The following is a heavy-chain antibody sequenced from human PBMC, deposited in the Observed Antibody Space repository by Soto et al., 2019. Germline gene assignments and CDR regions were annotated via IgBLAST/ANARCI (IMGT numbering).Heavy chain of an antibody. CDR3: ARVWWRDCSSTSCDYYYMDV. CDR1: GFTFSDYY. V-gene: IGHV3-11*01. J-gene: IGHJ6*03. CDR2: ISSSSSGI. Sequence: GGSLRLSCAASGFTFSDYYMSWIRQAPGKGLEWVSYISSSSSGIYYADSVKGRFTISRDNAKNSLWLQMNSLRAEDTDVYYCARVWWRDCSSTSCDYYYMDVWGKGTTVTVSS. D-gene: IGHD2-2*01.